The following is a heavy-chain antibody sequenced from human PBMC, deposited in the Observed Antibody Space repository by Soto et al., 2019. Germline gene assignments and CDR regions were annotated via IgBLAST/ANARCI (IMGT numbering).Heavy chain of an antibody. J-gene: IGHJ3*02. Sequence: QVQLVQSGAEVKKPGSSVKVSCKASGGTFSSYAISWVRQAPGQGLEWMGGIIPIFGTANDAQKFQGRVTIIADESTSTAYMELSSLRSEDTAVYYCARDRGMATIGSQGFDIWGQGTMVTVSS. CDR3: ARDRGMATIGSQGFDI. D-gene: IGHD5-12*01. CDR1: GGTFSSYA. V-gene: IGHV1-69*12. CDR2: IIPIFGTA.